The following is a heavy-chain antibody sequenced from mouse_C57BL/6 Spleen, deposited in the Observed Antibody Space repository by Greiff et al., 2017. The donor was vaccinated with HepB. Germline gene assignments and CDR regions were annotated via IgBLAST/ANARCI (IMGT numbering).Heavy chain of an antibody. J-gene: IGHJ1*03. D-gene: IGHD1-1*01. Sequence: DVKLQESGPGMVKPSQSLSLTCTVTGYSITSGYDWHWIRHFPGNKLEWMGYISYSGSTNYNPSLKSRISITHDTSKNHFFLKLNSVTTEDTATYYCARDRTVVATPWYFDVWGTGTTVTVSS. CDR2: ISYSGST. CDR3: ARDRTVVATPWYFDV. CDR1: GYSITSGYD. V-gene: IGHV3-1*01.